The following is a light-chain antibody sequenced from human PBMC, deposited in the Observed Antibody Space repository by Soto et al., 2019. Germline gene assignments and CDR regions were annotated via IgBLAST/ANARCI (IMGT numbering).Light chain of an antibody. CDR1: SGDIGSYTY. V-gene: IGLV2-23*01. Sequence: QSALTQPASVSGSPGQSITISCTGTSGDIGSYTYVSWYQQYPGKAPKLMIYEGSKRPSGVSNRFSGSKSGNTASLTISGLQAEDEADYYCCSYAGSSTWVFGGGTKLTVL. CDR3: CSYAGSSTWV. CDR2: EGS. J-gene: IGLJ3*02.